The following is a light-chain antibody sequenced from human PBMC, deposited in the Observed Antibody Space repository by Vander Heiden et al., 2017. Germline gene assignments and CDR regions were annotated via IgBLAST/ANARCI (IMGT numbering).Light chain of an antibody. J-gene: IGKJ3*01. CDR3: QKYNSAAFT. V-gene: IGKV1-27*01. CDR2: AAS. Sequence: DVQMTQSPSSLSASVGERVTITCRASQGIGNFLAWYQQRPGKVPKLLINAASSLQSGVPSRFSGSGSGTDFTLTISSLQPEDVATYYCQKYNSAAFTFGPGTKVDIK. CDR1: QGIGNF.